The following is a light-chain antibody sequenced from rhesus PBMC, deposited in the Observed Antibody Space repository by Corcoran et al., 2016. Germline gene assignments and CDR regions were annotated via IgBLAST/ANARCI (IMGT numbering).Light chain of an antibody. V-gene: IGKV3-42*02. CDR2: DAS. CDR3: QQYNNWNS. Sequence: ETVVTQSPATLSLSPGERATLSCRASQSVGSNLSWYQQKPGQAPKLLIYDASSRATGIPDRFSGSGSGTECTLTISSLGPEDVGVYYCQQYNNWNSFGQGTKVEIK. CDR1: QSVGSN. J-gene: IGKJ2*01.